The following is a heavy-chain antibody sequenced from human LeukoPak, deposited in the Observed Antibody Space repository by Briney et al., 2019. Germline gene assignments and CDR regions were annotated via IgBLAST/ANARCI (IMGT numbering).Heavy chain of an antibody. D-gene: IGHD4-17*01. V-gene: IGHV4-34*01. CDR2: INHSGST. Sequence: PSETLSLTCAVYGGSFSGYYWSWIRQPPGKGLEWIGEINHSGSTNYNPSLKSRVTISIDTSKNQFSLKLSSVTAADTAVYYCARAPQSDYGTHWYFDLWARGTLVTVSS. J-gene: IGHJ2*01. CDR1: GGSFSGYY. CDR3: ARAPQSDYGTHWYFDL.